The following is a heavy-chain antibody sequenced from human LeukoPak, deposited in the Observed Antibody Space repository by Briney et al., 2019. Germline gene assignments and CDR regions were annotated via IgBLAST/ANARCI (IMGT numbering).Heavy chain of an antibody. V-gene: IGHV4-59*08. J-gene: IGHJ4*02. D-gene: IGHD6-13*01. CDR3: ARTIAAAGSWADY. CDR2: IYYSGST. Sequence: PSETLSLTCTVSGGSISAYYRSWIRQPPGKGLEWIGYIYYSGSTDYNPSLKRRVTISLDTSKNQFSLTLNSVTAADTAVYYCARTIAAAGSWADYWGQGTLVTVSS. CDR1: GGSISAYY.